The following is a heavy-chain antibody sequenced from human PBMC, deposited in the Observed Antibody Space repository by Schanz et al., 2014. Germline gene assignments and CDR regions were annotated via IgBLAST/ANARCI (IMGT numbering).Heavy chain of an antibody. V-gene: IGHV4-4*02. CDR2: IFHSGTP. CDR1: GGSISSGVW. Sequence: QVQLQESGPGLVKPSGTLSLTCVVSGGSISSGVWWTWARQSPGKGLEWIGEIFHSGTPNYNPSRESRVPISLDKSKNQFSLILSSMTAADTAVYYCTRSTLWSYDVWGRGTMVIVSS. D-gene: IGHD2-21*01. CDR3: TRSTLWSYDV. J-gene: IGHJ3*01.